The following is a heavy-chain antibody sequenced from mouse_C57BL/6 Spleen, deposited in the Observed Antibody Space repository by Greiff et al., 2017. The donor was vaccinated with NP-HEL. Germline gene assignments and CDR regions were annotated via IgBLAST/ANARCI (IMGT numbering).Heavy chain of an antibody. J-gene: IGHJ2*01. V-gene: IGHV3-1*01. CDR3: ARADGYYYFDY. CDR1: GYSITSGYD. D-gene: IGHD2-3*01. CDR2: ISYSGST. Sequence: EVKLQESGPGMVKPSQSLSLTCTVTGYSITSGYDWHWIRHFPGNKLEWMGYISYSGSTNYNPSLKSRISITHDTSKNHFFLKLNSVTTQDTATYYCARADGYYYFDYWGQGTTLAVSS.